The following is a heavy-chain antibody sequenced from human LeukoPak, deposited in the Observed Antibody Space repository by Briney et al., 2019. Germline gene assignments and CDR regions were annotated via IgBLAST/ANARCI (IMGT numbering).Heavy chain of an antibody. J-gene: IGHJ4*02. D-gene: IGHD6-13*01. CDR3: ARDRRGGSWWDY. V-gene: IGHV3-21*01. CDR2: ISSSSSYI. CDR1: GFTFSSYS. Sequence: GGSLRLSCAASGFTFSSYSMNWVRQAPGKGLEWVSSISSSSSYIYYADSVKGRFTISRDNAKNSLYLQMNSLRAEDTAVYYCARDRRGGSWWDYWGQGTLVTVSS.